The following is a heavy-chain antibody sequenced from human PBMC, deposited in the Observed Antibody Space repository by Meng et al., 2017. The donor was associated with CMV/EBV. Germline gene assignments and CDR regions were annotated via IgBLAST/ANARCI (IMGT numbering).Heavy chain of an antibody. CDR1: GGSTSSSSYY. CDR2: IYYSGST. CDR3: ASDLRYCSSTSCYARGKLFDY. J-gene: IGHJ4*02. Sequence: SETLSLTCTVSGGSTSSSSYYWGWIRQPPGKGLEWIGSIYYSGSTYYNPSLKSRVTISVDTSKNQFSLKLSSVTAADTAVYYCASDLRYCSSTSCYARGKLFDYWGQGTLVTVSS. D-gene: IGHD2-2*01. V-gene: IGHV4-39*07.